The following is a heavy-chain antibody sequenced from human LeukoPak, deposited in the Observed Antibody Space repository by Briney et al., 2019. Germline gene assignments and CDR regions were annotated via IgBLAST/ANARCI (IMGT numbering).Heavy chain of an antibody. Sequence: PSETLSLTCAVSSGSIFNSNWWSWVRQPPGKGLEWIGQIFHSGSTSYSPSLKSRVTISVDKSKNQFSLKLTSVTAADTAVYYCARDSWTTVVTPPFDWGQGTLVTVSS. V-gene: IGHV4-4*02. CDR3: ARDSWTTVVTPPFD. J-gene: IGHJ4*02. CDR2: IFHSGST. D-gene: IGHD4-23*01. CDR1: SGSIFNSNW.